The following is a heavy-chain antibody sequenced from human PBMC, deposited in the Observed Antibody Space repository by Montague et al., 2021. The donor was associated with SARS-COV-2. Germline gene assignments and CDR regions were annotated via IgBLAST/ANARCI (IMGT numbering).Heavy chain of an antibody. J-gene: IGHJ4*02. D-gene: IGHD3-3*01. Sequence: SLRLSCAASGFTFSSYEMNWVRQAPGKGLEWVSYSSSSGSTIYYXXSLKGRFTISRDNAKNSLYLQMNSLRAEDTAVYYCARSYVLRFLEWLPYFDYWGQGTLVTVSS. V-gene: IGHV3-48*03. CDR1: GFTFSSYE. CDR2: SSSSGSTI. CDR3: ARSYVLRFLEWLPYFDY.